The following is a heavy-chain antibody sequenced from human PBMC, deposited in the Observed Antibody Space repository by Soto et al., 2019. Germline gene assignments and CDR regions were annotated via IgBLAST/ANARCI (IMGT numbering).Heavy chain of an antibody. D-gene: IGHD3-3*01. CDR3: ARARDFWSGYFQYYFDY. CDR2: IYSGGST. V-gene: IGHV3-53*01. CDR1: GFTVSSNY. J-gene: IGHJ4*02. Sequence: GGSLRLSCAASGFTVSSNYMTWVRQAPGKWLEWVSVIYSGGSTYYADSVKGRFTISRDNSKNTLYLQMNSLRAEDTAVYYCARARDFWSGYFQYYFDYWGQGXLVTVYS.